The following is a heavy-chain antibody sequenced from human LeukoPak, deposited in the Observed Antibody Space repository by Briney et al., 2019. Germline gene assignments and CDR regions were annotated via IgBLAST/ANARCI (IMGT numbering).Heavy chain of an antibody. CDR2: IYHSGST. D-gene: IGHD6-19*01. CDR3: ARDVVGYSSGRPREY. CDR1: GYSISSGYY. J-gene: IGHJ4*02. V-gene: IGHV4-38-2*02. Sequence: SETLSLTCTVSGYSISSGYYWGWIRQPPGKGLEWIGYIYHSGSTYYNPSLKSRVTISVDRSKNQFSLKLSSVTAADTAVYYCARDVVGYSSGRPREYWGQGTLVTVSS.